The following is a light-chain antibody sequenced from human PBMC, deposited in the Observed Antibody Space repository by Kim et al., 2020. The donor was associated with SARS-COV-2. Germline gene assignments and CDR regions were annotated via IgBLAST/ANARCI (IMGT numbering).Light chain of an antibody. CDR3: HHYGSSPFR. V-gene: IGKV3-20*01. Sequence: EIVLTQSPGTLSLSPGERVTLSCRASQPISHNYLAWYQQKPGQAPRLLIYGASYRAIGVPDRFSASGSGTDFTLTISRPGPEDFAVFFCHHYGSSPFRFGQGTRLEIK. CDR1: QPISHNY. J-gene: IGKJ5*01. CDR2: GAS.